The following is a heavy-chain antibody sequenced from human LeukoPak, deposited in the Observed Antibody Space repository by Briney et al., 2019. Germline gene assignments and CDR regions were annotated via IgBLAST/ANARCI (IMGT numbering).Heavy chain of an antibody. CDR1: EYTFTSYD. CDR3: ARQGYYYDSSGYYPPYYYYYGMDV. CDR2: MNPNSGNT. D-gene: IGHD3-22*01. V-gene: IGHV1-8*01. Sequence: ASVKVSCKASEYTFTSYDINWVRQATGQGLEWMGWMNPNSGNTGYAQKFQGRVTMTRNTSISTAYMELSSLRSEDTAVYYCARQGYYYDSSGYYPPYYYYYGMDVWGQGTTVTVSS. J-gene: IGHJ6*02.